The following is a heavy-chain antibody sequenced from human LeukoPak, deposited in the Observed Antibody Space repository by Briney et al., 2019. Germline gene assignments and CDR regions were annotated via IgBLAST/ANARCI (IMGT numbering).Heavy chain of an antibody. Sequence: GGSLRLSCAASGFTFSSYAMSWVRQAPGKGLEWVSAIGGSGGSTYYADSVKGRFTISRDNAKNSLSLQMDGLTAEDTAVYYCARDGPPAGLFFDNWGQGTLVTVSS. CDR2: IGGSGGST. CDR3: ARDGPPAGLFFDN. CDR1: GFTFSSYA. V-gene: IGHV3-23*01. D-gene: IGHD2-2*01. J-gene: IGHJ4*02.